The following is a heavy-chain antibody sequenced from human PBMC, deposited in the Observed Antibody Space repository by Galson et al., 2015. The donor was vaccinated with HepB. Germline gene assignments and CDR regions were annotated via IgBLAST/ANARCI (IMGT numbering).Heavy chain of an antibody. V-gene: IGHV3-73*01. CDR3: TSGSGYPYYYYGMDV. CDR2: IRSKANSYAT. D-gene: IGHD3-22*01. J-gene: IGHJ6*02. Sequence: SLRLSCAASGFTFSGSAMHWVRQASGKGLEWVGRIRSKANSYATAYAASVKGRFTISRDDSKNTAYLQMNSLKTEDTAVYYCTSGSGYPYYYYGMDVWGRGTTVTVSS. CDR1: GFTFSGSA.